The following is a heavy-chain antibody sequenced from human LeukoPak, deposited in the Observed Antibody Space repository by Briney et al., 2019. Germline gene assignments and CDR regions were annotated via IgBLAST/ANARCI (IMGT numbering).Heavy chain of an antibody. J-gene: IGHJ6*02. CDR1: GFTFSSNS. V-gene: IGHV3-21*01. CDR3: ARSQSYYYGMDV. D-gene: IGHD4-11*01. Sequence: PGGSLRLSCAASGFTFSSNSMNWVRQAPGKGLEWVSSISSSSSYIYYADSVKGRFTISRDNAKNSLYLQMNSLRAEDTAVYYCARSQSYYYGMDVWGQGTTVTVSS. CDR2: ISSSSSYI.